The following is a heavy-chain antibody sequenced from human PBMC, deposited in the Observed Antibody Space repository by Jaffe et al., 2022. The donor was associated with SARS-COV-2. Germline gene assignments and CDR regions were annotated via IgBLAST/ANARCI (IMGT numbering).Heavy chain of an antibody. V-gene: IGHV3-23*01. J-gene: IGHJ4*02. CDR3: AKGQVSGTLSRFDS. Sequence: EVHLLESGGGLVQPGGSLRLSCAASGFTFSSYAMNWVRQAPGKGLEWLSSISGSGGTTYYADSVKGRFTISRDNSKNTLYLQMNSLRAEDTAGYYCAKGQVSGTLSRFDSWGQGTLVTVSS. CDR1: GFTFSSYA. CDR2: ISGSGGTT. D-gene: IGHD6-25*01.